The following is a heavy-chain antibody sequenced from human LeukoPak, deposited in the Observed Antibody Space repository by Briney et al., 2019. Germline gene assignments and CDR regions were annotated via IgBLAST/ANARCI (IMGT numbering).Heavy chain of an antibody. J-gene: IGHJ4*02. CDR1: GCTFTSYY. D-gene: IGHD5-18*01. V-gene: IGHV1-46*01. CDR2: INPSGGST. Sequence: ASVKVSCKASGCTFTSYYMHWVRQAPGQGLEWMGIINPSGGSTSYAQKFQGRVTMTRDTSTSTVYMELSSLRSEDTAVYYCARDLGYSYGHHSYYFDYWGQGTLVTVSS. CDR3: ARDLGYSYGHHSYYFDY.